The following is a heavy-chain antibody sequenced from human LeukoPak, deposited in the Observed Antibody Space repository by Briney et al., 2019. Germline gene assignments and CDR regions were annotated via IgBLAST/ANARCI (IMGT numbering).Heavy chain of an antibody. J-gene: IGHJ3*02. D-gene: IGHD2-15*01. CDR2: IYTSGST. CDR1: GDSISSGDYY. CDR3: ARVGGRIPLVWAFDI. V-gene: IGHV4-61*02. Sequence: PSETLSLTCAVYGDSISSGDYYWSWIRQPAGKGLEWIGRIYTSGSTNYNPSLKSRVTMSVDTSKNQFSLKLSSVTATDTAVYYCARVGGRIPLVWAFDIWGQGTMVTVSS.